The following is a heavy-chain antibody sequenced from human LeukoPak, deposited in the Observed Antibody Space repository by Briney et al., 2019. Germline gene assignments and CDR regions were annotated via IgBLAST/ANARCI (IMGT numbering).Heavy chain of an antibody. CDR1: GFTFDDYA. CDR3: TTPGLDY. V-gene: IGHV3-9*01. D-gene: IGHD1-1*01. J-gene: IGHJ4*02. CDR2: ISWNSGSI. Sequence: GRSLRLSCAASGFTFDDYAMHWVRQAPGKGLEWVSGISWNSGSIGYADSVKGRFTISRDNAESSLYLHMTSLRAEDTATYYCTTPGLDYWGQGTLVTVSA.